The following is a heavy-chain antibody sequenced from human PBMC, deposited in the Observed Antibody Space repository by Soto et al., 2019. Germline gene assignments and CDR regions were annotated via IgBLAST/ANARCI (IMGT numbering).Heavy chain of an antibody. J-gene: IGHJ6*02. V-gene: IGHV4-34*01. D-gene: IGHD1-26*01. Sequence: SETLSLTCAVYGGSFSGYYWSWIRQPPGKGLEWIGEINHSGSTNYNPSLKSRVTISVDTSKNQFSLKLSSVTAADTAVYYCARWHGGSYYYYYGMDVWGQGTTVTVSS. CDR1: GGSFSGYY. CDR3: ARWHGGSYYYYYGMDV. CDR2: INHSGST.